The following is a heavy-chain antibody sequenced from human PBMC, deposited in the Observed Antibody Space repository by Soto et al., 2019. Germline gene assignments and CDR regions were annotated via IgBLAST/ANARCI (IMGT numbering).Heavy chain of an antibody. CDR3: ARWGTTGGLDV. V-gene: IGHV3-33*05. D-gene: IGHD3-16*01. CDR1: GFTFRSYV. Sequence: ESGGGVVQPGTSLRLSCVGSGFTFRSYVIHWVRQAPGKGLEWVALTSYDGSNNFYGDSVKGRFTISRHNSRNTVELQMDRLRFEDTALYYLARWGTTGGLDVWGQGTLVSVSS. J-gene: IGHJ4*02. CDR2: TSYDGSNN.